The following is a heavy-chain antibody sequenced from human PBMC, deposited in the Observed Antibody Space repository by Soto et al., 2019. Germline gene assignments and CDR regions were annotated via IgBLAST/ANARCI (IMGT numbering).Heavy chain of an antibody. V-gene: IGHV4-34*12. Sequence: SETLSLTCAIYGASLGGFHWTWLRQAPGKGLEWIGELIHGGSTNYNPSLKSRVSFSLDTSKNQFSLHLMSVTAADTAVYYCARSPLGYDYVRETWREVGDSFDIWGRGTMVTVSS. D-gene: IGHD3-16*01. CDR1: GASLGGFH. CDR3: ARSPLGYDYVRETWREVGDSFDI. J-gene: IGHJ3*02. CDR2: LIHGGST.